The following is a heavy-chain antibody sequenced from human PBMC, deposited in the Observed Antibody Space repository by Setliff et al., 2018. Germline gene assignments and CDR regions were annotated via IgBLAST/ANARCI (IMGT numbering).Heavy chain of an antibody. Sequence: KASETLSLTCTVSGVSITNSDYYWGWIRQPPGKGLEWIRSSHYSGNNYYSPSLESRVTISVDTSKSQFSLNLRSVTAADTAVYYCARKYQRGKAPVVDPWGQGTLVTVSS. D-gene: IGHD2-2*01. J-gene: IGHJ5*02. V-gene: IGHV4-39*07. CDR3: ARKYQRGKAPVVDP. CDR2: SHYSGNN. CDR1: GVSITNSDYY.